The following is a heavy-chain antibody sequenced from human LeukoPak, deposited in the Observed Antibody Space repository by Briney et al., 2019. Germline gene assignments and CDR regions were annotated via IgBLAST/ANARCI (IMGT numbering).Heavy chain of an antibody. Sequence: PSETLSLTCTVSGGSTSSYYWSWIRQPPGKGLEWIGYIYYSGSTNYNPSLKSRVTISVDTSKNQFSLKLSSVTAADTAVYYCARVYYDFWSGYSLIAFDIWGQGTMVTVSS. CDR3: ARVYYDFWSGYSLIAFDI. D-gene: IGHD3-3*01. CDR1: GGSTSSYY. V-gene: IGHV4-59*01. J-gene: IGHJ3*02. CDR2: IYYSGST.